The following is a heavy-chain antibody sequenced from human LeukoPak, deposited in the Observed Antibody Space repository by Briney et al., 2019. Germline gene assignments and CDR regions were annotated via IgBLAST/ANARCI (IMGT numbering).Heavy chain of an antibody. CDR3: AKKDGGRSDDFWSGYYPLFFDY. J-gene: IGHJ4*02. D-gene: IGHD3-3*01. CDR1: GFTFSSYA. CDR2: ITGSGGST. V-gene: IGHV3-23*01. Sequence: PGGSLRLSCSASGFTFSSYAMSWVRQAPGKGLEWVSAITGSGGSTYYADSVKGRFTVSRDNSKNTLYLQMNSLRAEDTAVYYCAKKDGGRSDDFWSGYYPLFFDYWGQGTLVTVSS.